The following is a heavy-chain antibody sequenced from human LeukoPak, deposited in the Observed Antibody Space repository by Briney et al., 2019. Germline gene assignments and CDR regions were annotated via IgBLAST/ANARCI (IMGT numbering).Heavy chain of an antibody. Sequence: GASVKVSCKASGGTFSSYAISWVRQAPGQGLEWMGGIIPIFGTANYAQKFQGRVTITADESTSTAYMELSSLSSEDTAVYYCASHNGSHRADAFDIWGQGTMVTVSS. D-gene: IGHD1-26*01. V-gene: IGHV1-69*13. J-gene: IGHJ3*02. CDR1: GGTFSSYA. CDR3: ASHNGSHRADAFDI. CDR2: IIPIFGTA.